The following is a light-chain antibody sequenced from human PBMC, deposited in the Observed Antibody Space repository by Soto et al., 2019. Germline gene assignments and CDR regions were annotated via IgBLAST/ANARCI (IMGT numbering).Light chain of an antibody. J-gene: IGKJ4*01. Sequence: VLTQSPATLSVSPGERATLSCRASQSVSTKLAWYQQKPGQAPRLLMYGASARASGIPDRFIGSGSGTEFTLTINSLQSEDFAVYYCQQHNDWPPLTFGGGTKVDIK. CDR1: QSVSTK. CDR3: QQHNDWPPLT. V-gene: IGKV3-15*01. CDR2: GAS.